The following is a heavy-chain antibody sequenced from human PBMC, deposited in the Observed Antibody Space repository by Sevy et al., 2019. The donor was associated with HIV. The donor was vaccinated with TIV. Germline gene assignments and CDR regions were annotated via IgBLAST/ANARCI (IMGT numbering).Heavy chain of an antibody. CDR1: GYTFTSYG. Sequence: ASVKVSCKASGYTFTSYGISWVRQAPGQGLEWMGCISAYNGNTNYAQKLQGRVTMTTDTSTSTAYMELRSLRSDDTAGYYCARDEGKTWLPRVVWFDPWGQGTLVTVSS. D-gene: IGHD2-15*01. CDR3: ARDEGKTWLPRVVWFDP. V-gene: IGHV1-18*01. CDR2: ISAYNGNT. J-gene: IGHJ5*02.